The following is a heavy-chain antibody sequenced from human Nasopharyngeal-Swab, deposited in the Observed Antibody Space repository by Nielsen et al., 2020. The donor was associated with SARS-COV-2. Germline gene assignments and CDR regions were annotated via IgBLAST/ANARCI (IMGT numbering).Heavy chain of an antibody. Sequence: GGSLSLSCAASGFTFSSYGMHWVRQAPGKGLEWVAVIWYDGSNKYYADSVKGRFTISRDNSKNTLYLQMNSLRAEDTAVYYCARDNLDYGDYNPEDYYYYYGMDVWGQGTTVTVSS. CDR2: IWYDGSNK. V-gene: IGHV3-33*01. D-gene: IGHD4-17*01. J-gene: IGHJ6*02. CDR3: ARDNLDYGDYNPEDYYYYYGMDV. CDR1: GFTFSSYG.